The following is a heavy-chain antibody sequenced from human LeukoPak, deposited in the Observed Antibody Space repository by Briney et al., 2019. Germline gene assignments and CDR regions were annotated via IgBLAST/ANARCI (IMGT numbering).Heavy chain of an antibody. CDR2: MNPNSGNT. CDR3: ATSNFFRRYYYYYYMDV. CDR1: GYTFTSYD. V-gene: IGHV1-8*01. Sequence: ASVKVSCKPSGYTFTSYDINWVRQATGQGLEWMGWMNPNSGNTGYAQKFQGRVTMTRNTSISTAYMELSSLRSEDTAVYYCATSNFFRRYYYYYYMDVWGKGTTVTVSS. J-gene: IGHJ6*03. D-gene: IGHD1-7*01.